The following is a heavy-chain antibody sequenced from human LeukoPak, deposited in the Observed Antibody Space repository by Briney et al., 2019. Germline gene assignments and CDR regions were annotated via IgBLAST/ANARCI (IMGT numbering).Heavy chain of an antibody. D-gene: IGHD1-14*01. CDR3: APSMSEARDFYFDY. J-gene: IGHJ4*02. CDR2: FDPEDGET. CDR1: GYTLTELS. V-gene: IGHV1-24*01. Sequence: ASVKVSCKVSGYTLTELSMHWVRQAPGKGLEWMGGFDPEDGETIYAQKFQGRVTMTEDTSTDTAHMELSSLRSEDTAVYYCAPSMSEARDFYFDYWGQGTLVTVSS.